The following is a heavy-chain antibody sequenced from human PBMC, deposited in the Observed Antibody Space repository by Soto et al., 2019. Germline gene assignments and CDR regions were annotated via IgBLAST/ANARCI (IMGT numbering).Heavy chain of an antibody. D-gene: IGHD5-18*01. CDR2: IHYSGST. CDR1: GGSVNIGTYY. V-gene: IGHV4-61*01. Sequence: SETLSLTCTVPGGSVNIGTYYWSWIRQPPGKGLEWIGFIHYSGSTNYNPSVKGRFTVSRDNSKNTLNLQMNSLRTEDTAVYYCFKEKRGYSYGEHWGQGTLVTVSS. J-gene: IGHJ4*02. CDR3: FKEKRGYSYGEH.